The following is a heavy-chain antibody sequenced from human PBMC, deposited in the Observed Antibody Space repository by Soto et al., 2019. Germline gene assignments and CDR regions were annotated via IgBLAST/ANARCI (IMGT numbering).Heavy chain of an antibody. V-gene: IGHV3-30*03. CDR1: GFIFSYYG. J-gene: IGHJ6*03. D-gene: IGHD2-2*01. Sequence: GGSLRLSCAASGFIFSYYGMYWVRQAPGKGLEWVAVISYDETKKYYSESVRGRFAISRDNSKNAVYLQMDSLRVDDTAVYYCTRDRDYCSGSSCSLTYYMDVWGTGTSVTVSS. CDR2: ISYDETKK. CDR3: TRDRDYCSGSSCSLTYYMDV.